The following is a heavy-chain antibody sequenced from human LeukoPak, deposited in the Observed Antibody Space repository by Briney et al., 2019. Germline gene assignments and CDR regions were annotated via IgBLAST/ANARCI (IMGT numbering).Heavy chain of an antibody. V-gene: IGHV4-34*01. D-gene: IGHD2-15*01. CDR1: GGSFSGYY. Sequence: SETLSLTCAVYGGSFSGYYWSWIRLPPGKGLEWIGEINHSGSTNYNPSLKSRVTISVDTSKNQFSLKLSSVTAADTAVYYCARGRGYCSGGSCYSVGGIDYWGQGTLVTVSS. CDR3: ARGRGYCSGGSCYSVGGIDY. J-gene: IGHJ4*02. CDR2: INHSGST.